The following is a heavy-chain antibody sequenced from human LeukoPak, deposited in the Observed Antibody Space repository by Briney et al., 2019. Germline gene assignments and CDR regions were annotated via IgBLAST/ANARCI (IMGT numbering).Heavy chain of an antibody. CDR3: AREGLDRGYFDY. CDR1: GFTFDDYA. CDR2: ISWNSGSI. V-gene: IGHV3-9*01. Sequence: PGRSLRLSCAASGFTFDDYAMHWVRQAPGKGLEWVSGISWNSGSIGYADSVKGRFTISRDNAKNSLYLQMNSLRAEDTAVYYCAREGLDRGYFDYWGQGTLVTVSA. J-gene: IGHJ4*02. D-gene: IGHD1-14*01.